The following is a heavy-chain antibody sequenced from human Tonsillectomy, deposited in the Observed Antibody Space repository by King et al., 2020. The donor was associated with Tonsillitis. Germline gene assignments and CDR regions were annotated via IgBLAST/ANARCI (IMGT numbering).Heavy chain of an antibody. CDR1: GGIFSSSA. V-gene: IGHV1-69*01. D-gene: IGHD3-10*01. J-gene: IGHJ4*02. CDR2: ITPFLRTA. Sequence: QLVQSGAEVKKPGSSVKVSCRASGGIFSSSAISWVRQAPGQGLDVMGGITPFLRTANLAQKFQGRVTISADETTSTAYMELSSPKSQDTAVYYCARGYGSGTYVYWGQGTLVTVSS. CDR3: ARGYGSGTYVY.